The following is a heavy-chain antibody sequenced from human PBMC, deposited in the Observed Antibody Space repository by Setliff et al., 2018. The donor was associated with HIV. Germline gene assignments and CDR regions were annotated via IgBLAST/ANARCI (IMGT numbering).Heavy chain of an antibody. V-gene: IGHV1-46*01. CDR3: ARGWDGGTDY. J-gene: IGHJ4*02. D-gene: IGHD1-26*01. Sequence: AASVKVSCKACGYTFTRYYMHCVRQAPGQGLVWLGMINPRGGRTWYALKFQGRVTMTGDTSTNTHYMELSSLRSEDTAVYYCARGWDGGTDYWGQGTLVTVSS. CDR1: GYTFTRYY. CDR2: INPRGGRT.